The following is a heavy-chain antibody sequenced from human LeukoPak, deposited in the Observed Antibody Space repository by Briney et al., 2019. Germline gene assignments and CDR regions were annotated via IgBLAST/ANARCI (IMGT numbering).Heavy chain of an antibody. CDR1: GYTLTELS. Sequence: ASVKVSCKVSGYTLTELSMHWVRQAPGKGLEWMGGFDPEDGETIYAQKFQGRVTMTEDTSTDTAYMELSSLRSEDTAVYYCATCPRIVGATTREGVFDYWGQGTLVTVSS. V-gene: IGHV1-24*01. D-gene: IGHD1-26*01. CDR3: ATCPRIVGATTREGVFDY. CDR2: FDPEDGET. J-gene: IGHJ4*02.